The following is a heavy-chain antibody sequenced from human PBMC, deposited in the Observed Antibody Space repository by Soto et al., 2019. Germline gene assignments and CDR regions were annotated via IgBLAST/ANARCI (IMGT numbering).Heavy chain of an antibody. CDR2: ISPHNRNT. J-gene: IGHJ4*02. D-gene: IGHD3-9*01. CDR3: ARDEGGYDILTGYYKAHHFDQ. CDR1: GYTFGHFY. V-gene: IGHV1-18*01. Sequence: QVQLVQSGAEVKKPGDSVKVSCKASGYTFGHFYITWVRQAPGQGLEWMGAISPHNRNTNYAEKFRGRVTMTTDTSLTTAYMELRSLRSVDTAVYYCARDEGGYDILTGYYKAHHFDQWGQGALVTVSS.